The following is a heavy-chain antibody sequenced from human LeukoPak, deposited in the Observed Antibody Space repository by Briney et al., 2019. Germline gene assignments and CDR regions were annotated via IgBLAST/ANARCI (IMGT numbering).Heavy chain of an antibody. J-gene: IGHJ6*02. CDR2: ISGSGGST. Sequence: PGGSLRLSCAGAGFIFRNFAMNWVRQAPGKGLQWVSAISGSGGSTYYADSVKGRFTISRDNSKNTLYLQMNSLRAEDTAVYYCAKDIVATFPYYYYGMDVWGQGTTVTVSS. CDR3: AKDIVATFPYYYYGMDV. D-gene: IGHD5-12*01. V-gene: IGHV3-23*01. CDR1: GFIFRNFA.